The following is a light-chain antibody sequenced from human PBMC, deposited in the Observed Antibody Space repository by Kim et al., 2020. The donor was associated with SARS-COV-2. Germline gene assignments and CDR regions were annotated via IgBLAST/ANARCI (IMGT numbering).Light chain of an antibody. CDR3: QVWDRSSDQVL. CDR1: KIGSEN. Sequence: APANTATITCGGNKIGSENVHWYQQQPGQAPGLVIHYDDGRPSGIPDRFSGSKSGNTATLTISRVEAGDEADYYCQVWDRSSDQVLFGGGTQLTVL. V-gene: IGLV3-21*04. CDR2: YDD. J-gene: IGLJ2*01.